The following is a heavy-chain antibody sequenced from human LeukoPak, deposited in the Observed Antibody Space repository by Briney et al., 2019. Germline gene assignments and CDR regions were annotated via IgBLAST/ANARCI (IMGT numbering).Heavy chain of an antibody. CDR3: ARDDVAFWSGYERGPYFDY. D-gene: IGHD3-3*01. J-gene: IGHJ4*02. V-gene: IGHV3-7*01. CDR1: GFTFSRYW. CDR2: IKEDGSEK. Sequence: GGSLRLSCATSGFTFSRYWMSWVRQAPGKGPEWVASIKEDGSEKYHVDSVKGRFTVSRDNAKNSLYLQMNSLRAEDTAVYYCARDDVAFWSGYERGPYFDYWGQGTLVTVSS.